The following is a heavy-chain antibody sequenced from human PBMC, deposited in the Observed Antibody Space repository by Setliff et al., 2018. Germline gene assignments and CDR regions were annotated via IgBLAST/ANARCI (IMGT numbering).Heavy chain of an antibody. J-gene: IGHJ3*01. CDR2: IQSYGSGGTI. Sequence: GGSLRLSCAVSGLRFSDAWVSWVRQAPGKGLEWAGRIQSYGSGGTIDYAAPVEGRFTISRDDSKNTVYLQMSSLKIEDTAVYYCVHNADFIGTFNTWGQGTMVTVSS. V-gene: IGHV3-15*01. CDR3: VHNADFIGTFNT. CDR1: GLRFSDAW. D-gene: IGHD2-8*01.